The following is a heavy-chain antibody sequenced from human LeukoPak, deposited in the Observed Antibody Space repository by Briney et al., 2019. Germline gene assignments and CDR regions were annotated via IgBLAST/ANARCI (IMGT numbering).Heavy chain of an antibody. CDR1: GFTFSSYW. CDR3: ARDSLYSWYGDYFDY. CDR2: IKQDGSEK. J-gene: IGHJ4*02. D-gene: IGHD6-13*01. V-gene: IGHV3-7*01. Sequence: PGGSLRLSCAASGFTFSSYWMSWVRQAPGKGLEWVANIKQDGSEKYYVDSVKGRFTISRDNAKNSLYLQMNSLRAEDTAVYYCARDSLYSWYGDYFDYWGQGTLVTVSS.